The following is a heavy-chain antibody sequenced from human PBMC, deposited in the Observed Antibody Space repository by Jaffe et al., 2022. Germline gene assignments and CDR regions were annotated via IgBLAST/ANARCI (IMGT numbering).Heavy chain of an antibody. J-gene: IGHJ6*03. D-gene: IGHD3-10*01. Sequence: QLQLQESGPGLVKPSETLSLTCSVSGGSISSGSYYWGWIRQPPGKGLEWIGGIYYSGNTYYNPSLKSRVTISVDTSKNQFSLRLSSVTAADTAVYYCASLQTYASGSYKYYMDVWGKGTTVTVSS. CDR2: IYYSGNT. CDR3: ASLQTYASGSYKYYMDV. CDR1: GGSISSGSYY. V-gene: IGHV4-39*01.